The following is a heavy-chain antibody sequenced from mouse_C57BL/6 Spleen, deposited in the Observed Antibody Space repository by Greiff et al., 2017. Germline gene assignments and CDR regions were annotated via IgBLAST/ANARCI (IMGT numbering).Heavy chain of an antibody. CDR2: ISYSGST. Sequence: VQLKESGPGMVKPSQSLSLTCTVTGYSITSGYDWHWIRHFPGNKLEWMGYISYSGSTNYNPSLKSRISITHDTSKNHFFLKLNSVTTEDTATYYCAREAQLGRGAMDYWGQGTSVTVSS. D-gene: IGHD4-1*02. CDR3: AREAQLGRGAMDY. CDR1: GYSITSGYD. V-gene: IGHV3-1*01. J-gene: IGHJ4*01.